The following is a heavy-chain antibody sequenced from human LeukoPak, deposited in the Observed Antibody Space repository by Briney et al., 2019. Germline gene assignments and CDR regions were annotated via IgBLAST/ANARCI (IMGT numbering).Heavy chain of an antibody. CDR1: GGTFSSYA. J-gene: IGHJ4*02. CDR3: ARRGYYDYVLDY. V-gene: IGHV1-69*13. D-gene: IGHD3-16*01. CDR2: IIPIFGTA. Sequence: SVKVSCKASGGTFSSYAISWVRQAPGQGLEWMGGIIPIFGTANYAQKFQGRVTITADESTSTAYVELSSLRSEDTAVYYCARRGYYDYVLDYWGQGTLVTVSS.